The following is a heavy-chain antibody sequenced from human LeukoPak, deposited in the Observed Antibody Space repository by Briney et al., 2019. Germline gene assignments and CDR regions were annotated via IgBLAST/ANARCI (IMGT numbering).Heavy chain of an antibody. D-gene: IGHD6-19*01. CDR3: TRDPYSSGWSVDY. CDR2: IRSKAYGGTT. J-gene: IGHJ4*02. V-gene: IGHV3-49*03. CDR1: GFTFGDYA. Sequence: GGSLRLSCTASGFTFGDYAMSWFRQAPGKGLEWVGFIRSKAYGGTTEYAASAKGRFTISRDDSKSIAYLQMNSLKTEDTAVYYCTRDPYSSGWSVDYWGQGTLVTVSS.